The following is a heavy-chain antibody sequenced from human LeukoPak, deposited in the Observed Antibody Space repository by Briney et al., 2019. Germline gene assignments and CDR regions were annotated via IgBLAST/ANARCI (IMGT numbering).Heavy chain of an antibody. Sequence: KTSETLSLTCTVSGGSISSYYWSWIRQPPGKGLEWIGYIYYSGSTNYNPSLKSRVTISVDTSKNQFSLKLSSVTAADTAVYYCARGYPFDYWGQGTLVTVSS. V-gene: IGHV4-59*01. CDR3: ARGYPFDY. CDR2: IYYSGST. D-gene: IGHD2-2*02. CDR1: GGSISSYY. J-gene: IGHJ4*02.